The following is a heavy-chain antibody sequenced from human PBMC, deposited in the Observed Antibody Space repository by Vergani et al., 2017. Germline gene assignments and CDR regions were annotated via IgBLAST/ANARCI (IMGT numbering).Heavy chain of an antibody. CDR2: LSGSGGST. D-gene: IGHD1-26*01. Sequence: EVQLLESGGGLVQPGGSLRLSCAASGFTFSSYAMSWVRQAPGKGLEWVSALSGSGGSTYYADSVKGRFTISRANSKNTLYLQMHSLSAEDTAVYYCAKDGGSGSYYGVDYWGQGTLVTVSS. V-gene: IGHV3-23*01. CDR3: AKDGGSGSYYGVDY. CDR1: GFTFSSYA. J-gene: IGHJ4*02.